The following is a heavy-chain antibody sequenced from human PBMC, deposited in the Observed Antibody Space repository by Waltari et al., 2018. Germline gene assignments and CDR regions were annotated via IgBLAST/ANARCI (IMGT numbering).Heavy chain of an antibody. CDR2: ITHSGST. V-gene: IGHV4-34*01. Sequence: QVLLQQWGAGLLKPSETLSLTCAVYGGSFNFYYWSWIRQPPGEGREWIGEITHSGSTNYNPVRKSRVSISVDTPNNQFSLKLTSVTAADTAAYYCARRGYCGIDCYSNYFDFWGQGTLVTVSS. D-gene: IGHD2-21*01. CDR1: GGSFNFYY. J-gene: IGHJ4*02. CDR3: ARRGYCGIDCYSNYFDF.